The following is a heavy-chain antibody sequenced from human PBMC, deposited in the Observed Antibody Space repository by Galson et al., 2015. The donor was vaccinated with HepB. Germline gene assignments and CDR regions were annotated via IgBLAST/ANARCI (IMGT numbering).Heavy chain of an antibody. CDR2: INPNSGDT. V-gene: IGHV1-2*02. CDR3: ARATRADYGGNSRVFDF. Sequence: SVKVSCKASGYTFTGYYMHWVRQAPGQGLEWMGWINPNSGDTNYAQKFQGRVTMTRDTSISAAYMELSRLRSDDTAVYYCARATRADYGGNSRVFDFWGQGTLVTVSS. J-gene: IGHJ4*02. D-gene: IGHD4-23*01. CDR1: GYTFTGYY.